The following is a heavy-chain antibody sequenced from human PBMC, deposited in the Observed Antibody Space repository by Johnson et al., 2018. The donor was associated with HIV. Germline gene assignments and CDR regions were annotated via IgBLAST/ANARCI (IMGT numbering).Heavy chain of an antibody. D-gene: IGHD4-17*01. Sequence: QVQLVESGGGVVQPGGSLRLSCAASGFTFSSYPVHWVRQAPGKGLEWVAVISYDATNKYYADSVKGRFTISRDNSKNTLYLQMNSLRPEDTAVYYCARDFSVDYERGAFDIWGQGTMVTVSS. J-gene: IGHJ3*02. CDR2: ISYDATNK. V-gene: IGHV3-30-3*01. CDR3: ARDFSVDYERGAFDI. CDR1: GFTFSSYP.